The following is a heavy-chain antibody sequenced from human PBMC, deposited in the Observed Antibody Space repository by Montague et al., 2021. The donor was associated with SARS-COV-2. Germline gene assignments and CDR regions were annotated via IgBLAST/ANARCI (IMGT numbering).Heavy chain of an antibody. D-gene: IGHD3-22*01. CDR3: AREVRYYYDSSGPGAFDI. J-gene: IGHJ3*02. Sequence: SETLSLTCTVSGGSISSYYWSWIRQPPGKGLEWIGYIYYSGSTNYNPSLKSRVTISVDTSKNQFSLKLSSVTAVDTAVYYCAREVRYYYDSSGPGAFDIWGQGTMVTVSS. CDR2: IYYSGST. V-gene: IGHV4-59*01. CDR1: GGSISSYY.